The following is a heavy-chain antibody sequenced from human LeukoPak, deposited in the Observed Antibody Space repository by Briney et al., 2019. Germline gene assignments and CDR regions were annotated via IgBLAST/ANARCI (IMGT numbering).Heavy chain of an antibody. CDR1: GYTFTGYY. D-gene: IGHD2-21*02. V-gene: IGHV1-2*02. CDR2: INPNSGGT. J-gene: IGHJ4*02. CDR3: ARARTYCGGDCSYFDF. Sequence: ASVKVSCKASGYTFTGYYMHWVRQAPGQGLEWMGWINPNSGGTNYAQKFQGRVTMTRDTSISTAYMELSSLRSDDTAVYCCARARTYCGGDCSYFDFWGQGTLVTVSS.